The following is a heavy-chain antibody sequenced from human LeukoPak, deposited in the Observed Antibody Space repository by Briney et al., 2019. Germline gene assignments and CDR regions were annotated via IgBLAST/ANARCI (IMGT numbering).Heavy chain of an antibody. V-gene: IGHV3-66*01. D-gene: IGHD6-13*01. CDR3: ARATSRVAAARFDY. J-gene: IGHJ4*02. Sequence: PGGSLRLSCAASGFTVSSNYMSWVRQAPGKGLEWVSVIYSGGSTYYADSVKGRFTISRDNSKNTLYLQMNSLRAEDTAVYYCARATSRVAAARFDYWGQGTLVTVSS. CDR2: IYSGGST. CDR1: GFTVSSNY.